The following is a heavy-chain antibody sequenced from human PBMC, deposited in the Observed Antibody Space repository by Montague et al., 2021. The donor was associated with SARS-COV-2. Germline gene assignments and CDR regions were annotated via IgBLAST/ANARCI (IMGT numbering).Heavy chain of an antibody. V-gene: IGHV4-39*01. CDR3: ARPLVRGVPKVFDI. J-gene: IGHJ3*02. CDR1: GGSITRNYY. D-gene: IGHD3-10*01. Sequence: SETLSLTCTVSGGSITRNYYWGWIRQPPGKGLEWVGNIYYSGTTFINPSLESRVTISVDASKNQFSLNLTSVTAADTAVYYCARPLVRGVPKVFDIWGQGALVIVSS. CDR2: IYYSGTT.